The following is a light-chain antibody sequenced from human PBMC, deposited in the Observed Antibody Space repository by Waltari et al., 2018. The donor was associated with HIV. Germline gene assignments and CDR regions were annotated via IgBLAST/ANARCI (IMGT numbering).Light chain of an antibody. CDR2: AVF. CDR1: KTDLGRDDY. V-gene: IGLV2-14*03. J-gene: IGLJ1*01. CDR3: SSYSSTSTRYV. Sequence: QSALTPPPPGSGSPGQSLLISCSGSKTDLGRDDYVSGYQQFPCKAPKRILFAVFKRPSGLSPRFAGSNSRTTASLNISSLRSGDEADYFCSSYSSTSTRYVFGTGTRVTVL.